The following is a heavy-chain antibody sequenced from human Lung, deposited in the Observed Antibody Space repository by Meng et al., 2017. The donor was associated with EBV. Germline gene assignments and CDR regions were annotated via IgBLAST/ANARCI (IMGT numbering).Heavy chain of an antibody. CDR2: VYRSGST. CDR3: ARGRIIGDSSGYSDY. CDR1: SGSIRRGTSF. Sequence: QLQASSSGSVKPSQTLSLTFSVYSGSIRRGTSFWKWIRQRPGKGLEWIGFVYRSGSTYYNPSLKSRVIISVDRSNNQFSLELNSVSAADTAVYYCARGRIIGDSSGYSDYWGQGTLVTVSS. D-gene: IGHD3-22*01. J-gene: IGHJ4*02. V-gene: IGHV4-30-2*01.